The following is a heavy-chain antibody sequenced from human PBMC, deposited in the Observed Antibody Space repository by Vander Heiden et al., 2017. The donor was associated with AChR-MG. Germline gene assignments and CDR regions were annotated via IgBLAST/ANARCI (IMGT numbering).Heavy chain of an antibody. CDR1: GGSFSGYY. CDR2: INHSGST. J-gene: IGHJ6*02. V-gene: IGHV4-34*01. Sequence: QVQLQQWGAGLLKPSETLSLTCAVYGGSFSGYYWRWLRQPPGKGLEWIGEINHSGSTNYNPSLKSRVTISVDTSKNQFSLKLSSVTAADTAVYYCARGYCSGGSCYFYYYYYGMDVWGQGTTVTVSS. D-gene: IGHD2-15*01. CDR3: ARGYCSGGSCYFYYYYYGMDV.